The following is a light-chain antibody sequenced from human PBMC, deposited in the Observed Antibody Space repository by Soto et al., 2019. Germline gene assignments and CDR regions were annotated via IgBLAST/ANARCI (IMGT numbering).Light chain of an antibody. J-gene: IGKJ1*01. CDR2: GAS. CDR3: HLYGDFPST. Sequence: EIVLTQFPGTLSLSPGERATLSCRASQSTITNSLDWYQQRLGQAPRVLIYGASSRATGIPDSFSGSGSGADFTLTISRLEPEDFATYYWHLYGDFPSTFGHGTKVEIK. CDR1: QSTITNS. V-gene: IGKV3-20*01.